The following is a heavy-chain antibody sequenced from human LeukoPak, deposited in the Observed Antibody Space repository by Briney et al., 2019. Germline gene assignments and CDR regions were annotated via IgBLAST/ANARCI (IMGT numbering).Heavy chain of an antibody. Sequence: PSETLSLTCTVSGVSISSSNSYWGWTRQPPGKGLEWIGSIYYSGNTYYNASLKSQVSISIDTSKNQFSLRLTSVTAADTAVYYCARTRGAVPFDIWGQGTMVTVSS. CDR3: ARTRGAVPFDI. CDR1: GVSISSSNSY. V-gene: IGHV4-39*07. D-gene: IGHD3-10*01. CDR2: IYYSGNT. J-gene: IGHJ3*02.